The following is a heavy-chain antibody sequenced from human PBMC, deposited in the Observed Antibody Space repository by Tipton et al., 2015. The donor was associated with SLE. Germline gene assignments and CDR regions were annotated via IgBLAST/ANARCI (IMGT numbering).Heavy chain of an antibody. Sequence: TLSLTCTVSGCSISSGGYFWTWIRQPAGKGLEWIGRIYTSGSTSYNPSLKSRVTISVDTSKKQFSLKLSSVTAADTAVYYCARETAGGNFDYWGQGTLVAVSS. CDR2: IYTSGST. J-gene: IGHJ4*02. V-gene: IGHV4-61*02. D-gene: IGHD3-10*01. CDR1: GCSISSGGYF. CDR3: ARETAGGNFDY.